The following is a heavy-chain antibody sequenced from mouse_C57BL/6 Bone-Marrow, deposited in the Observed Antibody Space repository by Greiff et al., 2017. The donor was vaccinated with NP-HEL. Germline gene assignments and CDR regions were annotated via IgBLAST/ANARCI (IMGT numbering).Heavy chain of an antibody. CDR3: AREGYYGSTRFAY. D-gene: IGHD1-1*01. Sequence: LQESGAELARPGASVKLSCKASGYTFTSYGISWVKQRTGQGLEWIGEIYPRSGNTYYNEKFKGKATLTADKSSSTAYMELRSLTSEDSAVYFCAREGYYGSTRFAYWGQGTLVTVSA. CDR2: IYPRSGNT. CDR1: GYTFTSYG. V-gene: IGHV1-81*01. J-gene: IGHJ3*01.